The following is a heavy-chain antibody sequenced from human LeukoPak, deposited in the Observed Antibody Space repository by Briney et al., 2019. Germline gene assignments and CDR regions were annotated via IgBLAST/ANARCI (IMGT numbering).Heavy chain of an antibody. Sequence: ASVKVSCKASGYTFTSYDINWVRQATGQGLEWMGWMNPNSGNTGYAQKFQGRVTITRNTSISTAYMELSSLRTEDTAVYYCAKDKGLGAYYYYFDYWGQGTLVTVSS. J-gene: IGHJ4*02. CDR3: AKDKGLGAYYYYFDY. D-gene: IGHD3-3*01. CDR1: GYTFTSYD. CDR2: MNPNSGNT. V-gene: IGHV1-8*03.